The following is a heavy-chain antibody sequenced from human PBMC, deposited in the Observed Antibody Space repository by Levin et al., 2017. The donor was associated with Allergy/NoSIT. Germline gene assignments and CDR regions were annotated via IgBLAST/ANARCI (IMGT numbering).Heavy chain of an antibody. CDR3: ARRDSDGSNSFGY. D-gene: IGHD4-23*01. J-gene: IGHJ4*02. CDR2: IFPGDSDT. V-gene: IGHV5-51*01. Sequence: GESLKISCQASGYSFTSYWFGWVRQRPGKGLEWMGLIFPGDSDTRVSPSFQGQIIMSVDKSISTAYLPWTSLKASGSPMYYCARRDSDGSNSFGYWGQGTLVIVSS. CDR1: GYSFTSYW.